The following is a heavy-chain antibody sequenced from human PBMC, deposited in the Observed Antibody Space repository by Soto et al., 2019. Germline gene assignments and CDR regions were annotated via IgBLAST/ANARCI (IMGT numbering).Heavy chain of an antibody. D-gene: IGHD3-22*01. J-gene: IGHJ4*02. CDR1: GFTFSNFW. CDR2: ISTDGSST. Sequence: GSLRLSCAASGFTFSNFWMHWVRQAPGKGLEWVSHISTDGSSTSYADSVKGRFTISRDNAKNTVFLQMNSLRPEDTAVYYCARGIDSSSYSWLGYWGQGVLVTVSS. CDR3: ARGIDSSSYSWLGY. V-gene: IGHV3-74*01.